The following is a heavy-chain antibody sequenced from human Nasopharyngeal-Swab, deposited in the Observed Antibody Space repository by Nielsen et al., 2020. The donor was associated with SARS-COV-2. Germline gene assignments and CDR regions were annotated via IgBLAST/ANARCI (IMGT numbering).Heavy chain of an antibody. CDR2: IYSGGST. J-gene: IGHJ3*02. CDR1: ASSNN. CDR3: ARLRAFDI. V-gene: IGHV3-53*01. Sequence: ASSNNLSWVRQAPGKGLEWVSVIYSGGSTYYADSVKGRFTISRDNSKNTLYLQMNSLRAEDTAVYYCARLRAFDIWGQGTMVTVSS.